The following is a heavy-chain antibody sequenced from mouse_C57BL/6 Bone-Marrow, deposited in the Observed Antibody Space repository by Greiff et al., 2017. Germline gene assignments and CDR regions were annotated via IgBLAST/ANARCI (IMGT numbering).Heavy chain of an antibody. CDR2: GQGLEWIG. V-gene: IGHV1-87*01. CDR3: SENSAVYYCAWGLRPWFAY. J-gene: IGHJ3*01. Sequence: VQLVESGPELARPWASVKISCQAFYTFSRRVHFAIRDTNYWMQWVKQRTGQGLEWIGAIYPGNGDTSYNQKLKGKATLTADKSASTSYMQLSSLTSENSAVYYCAWGLRPWFAYWGQGTLVTVSA. D-gene: IGHD2-4*01. CDR1: YTFSRRVH.